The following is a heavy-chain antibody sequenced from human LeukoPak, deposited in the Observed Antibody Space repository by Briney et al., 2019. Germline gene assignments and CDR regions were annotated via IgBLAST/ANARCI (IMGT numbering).Heavy chain of an antibody. V-gene: IGHV3-66*01. CDR1: GFTVSSNY. CDR3: ARESSSGYYLSY. J-gene: IGHJ4*02. D-gene: IGHD3-22*01. Sequence: GGSLRLSCAASGFTVSSNYMRWARQAPGEGLEWVSVIYSGGRTYYADSVKGRFTISRDNAKNTVYLQMNSLRAEDTAVYYCARESSSGYYLSYWGQGTLVTVSS. CDR2: IYSGGRT.